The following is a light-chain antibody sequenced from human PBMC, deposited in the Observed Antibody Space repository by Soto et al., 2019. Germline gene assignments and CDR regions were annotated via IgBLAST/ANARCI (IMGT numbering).Light chain of an antibody. Sequence: QSVLTQPASVSGSPGQSITISCIGTSSDIGDYNYVSWYQQHPGKAPKLMIYEVSHRPSGVSDRFSGSKSGNTASLTISGLQAEDEADYYCSSYTTSTTLVVFGGGTKLTVL. CDR3: SSYTTSTTLVV. V-gene: IGLV2-14*01. CDR2: EVS. J-gene: IGLJ3*02. CDR1: SSDIGDYNY.